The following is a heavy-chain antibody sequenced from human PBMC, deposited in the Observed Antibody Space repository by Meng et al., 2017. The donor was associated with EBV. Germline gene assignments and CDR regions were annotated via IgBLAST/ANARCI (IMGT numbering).Heavy chain of an antibody. CDR1: GRPLRNYA. J-gene: IGHJ4*02. CDR3: ASESGRGYTPDY. D-gene: IGHD3-10*01. Sequence: QVKVGHVAGGVKEPGPSRKASCKAYGRPLRNYAISWVPQAPGQGLEWLGGFLPTLGAPNYAQKFHGRVSITADESTSTHYMDLSSLRSEDTAVYYCASESGRGYTPDYWGQGTLVTVSS. V-gene: IGHV1-69*01. CDR2: FLPTLGAP.